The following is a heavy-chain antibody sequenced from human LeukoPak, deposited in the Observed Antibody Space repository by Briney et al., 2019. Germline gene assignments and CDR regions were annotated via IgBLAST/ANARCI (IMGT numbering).Heavy chain of an antibody. J-gene: IGHJ6*02. CDR2: FDPEDGET. CDR1: GCTLTELS. V-gene: IGHV1-24*01. D-gene: IGHD4-17*01. CDR3: ATGGGRLRYYYYYYGMDV. Sequence: GASVKVSCKVSGCTLTELSMHWVRQAPGKGLEWMGGFDPEDGETIYAQKFQGRVTMTEDTSTDTAYMELSSLRSEDTAVYYCATGGGRLRYYYYYYGMDVWGQGTTVTVSS.